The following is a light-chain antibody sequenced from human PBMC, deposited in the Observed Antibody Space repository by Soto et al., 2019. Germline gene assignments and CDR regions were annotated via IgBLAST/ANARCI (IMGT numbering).Light chain of an antibody. CDR3: QHYNSYSEA. V-gene: IGKV1-5*03. CDR2: KAS. CDR1: QTISSW. J-gene: IGKJ1*01. Sequence: DIQMTQSPSTLCGSVGDRGTITWAASQTISSWLAWYQQKPGKAPKLLIYKASTLKSGVPSRFSGSGSGTEFTLTISILQPDDFATYYCQHYNSYSEAFGQGTKVAIK.